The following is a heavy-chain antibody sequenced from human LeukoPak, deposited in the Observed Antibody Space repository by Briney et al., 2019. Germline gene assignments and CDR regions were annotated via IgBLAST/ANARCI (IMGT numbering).Heavy chain of an antibody. D-gene: IGHD4-23*01. CDR1: GFTFNNYA. V-gene: IGHV3-23*01. J-gene: IGHJ4*02. Sequence: PGGSLRLSCAASGFTFNNYAMIWVRQAPGKGLEWVSAISDSGSSTYYADSVKGRFSISRDNSMHTLYLQMDSLRAEDTAVYYCAKDPTTVVRGYFDSWGQGTLVTVSS. CDR3: AKDPTTVVRGYFDS. CDR2: ISDSGSST.